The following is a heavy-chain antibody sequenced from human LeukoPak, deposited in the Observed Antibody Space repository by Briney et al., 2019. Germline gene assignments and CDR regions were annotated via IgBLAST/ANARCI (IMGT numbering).Heavy chain of an antibody. D-gene: IGHD3-22*01. J-gene: IGHJ4*02. CDR3: ARAVPTYYYDSSGYLTSHLDY. V-gene: IGHV4-39*07. CDR1: GGSISSSSYY. CDR2: IYYSGST. Sequence: SETLSLTCTVSGGSISSSSYYWGWIRQPPGKGLEWIGSIYYSGSTYYNPSLKSRVTISVDTSKNQFSLKLSSVTAADTAVYYCARAVPTYYYDSSGYLTSHLDYWGQGTLVTVSS.